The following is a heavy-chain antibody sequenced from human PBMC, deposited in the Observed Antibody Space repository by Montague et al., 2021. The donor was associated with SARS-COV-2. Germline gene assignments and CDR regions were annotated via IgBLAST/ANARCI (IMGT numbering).Heavy chain of an antibody. V-gene: IGHV4-38-2*02. D-gene: IGHD5-24*01. CDR2: LLQKKTT. CDR1: GVVELRRRS. CDR3: ARDRTFRDGYLDSFEI. J-gene: IGHJ3*02. Sequence: SETLSLTCTVSGVVELRRRSEEHTSELQSRGQLVCRLLLQKKTTYYNPSLKSRVTISVDTSKNQFSLKMYSVTAAYTAQFYCARDRTFRDGYLDSFEIWGQGTMVTVSS.